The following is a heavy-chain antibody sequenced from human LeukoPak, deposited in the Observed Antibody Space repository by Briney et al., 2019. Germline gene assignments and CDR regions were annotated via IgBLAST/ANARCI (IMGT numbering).Heavy chain of an antibody. D-gene: IGHD4-17*01. Sequence: GGSMRLSCAASGLTFSSYWMSWVRQAPGKGLEWGAKIKQDASEKYYVDSVKGRLTISRDKTKNSLFLQMNSLRAEYTAVYYCAKFPLTSTGFFDYWGQGTLVTVSS. CDR2: IKQDASEK. CDR1: GLTFSSYW. CDR3: AKFPLTSTGFFDY. V-gene: IGHV3-7*01. J-gene: IGHJ4*02.